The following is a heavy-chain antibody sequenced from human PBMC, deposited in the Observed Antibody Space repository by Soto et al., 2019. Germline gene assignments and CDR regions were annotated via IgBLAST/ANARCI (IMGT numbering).Heavy chain of an antibody. CDR1: GFTFRSYS. J-gene: IGHJ4*02. V-gene: IGHV3-21*01. CDR2: ISSSSSYI. Sequence: GGSLRLSCAASGFTFRSYSMNWVRQAPGKGLEWVSSISSSSSYIYYADSVKGRFTISRDNAKNSLYLQMNSLRAEDTAVYYCAKNKVFVVVVPPPRWVGYFDFWGQGPLVTASS. CDR3: AKNKVFVVVVPPPRWVGYFDF. D-gene: IGHD2-15*01.